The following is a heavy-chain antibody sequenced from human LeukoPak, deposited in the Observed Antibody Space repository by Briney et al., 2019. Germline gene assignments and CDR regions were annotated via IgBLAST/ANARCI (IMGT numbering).Heavy chain of an antibody. D-gene: IGHD2-21*02. Sequence: GASVKVSCKASGYTFTSYDINWVRQATGQWLEWMGWMNPNSGNTGYAQKFQGRVTMTRNTSISTAYMELSSLRSEDTAVYYCARRDPLAYCGGDCWNWFDPWGQGTLVTVSS. J-gene: IGHJ5*02. CDR2: MNPNSGNT. V-gene: IGHV1-8*01. CDR1: GYTFTSYD. CDR3: ARRDPLAYCGGDCWNWFDP.